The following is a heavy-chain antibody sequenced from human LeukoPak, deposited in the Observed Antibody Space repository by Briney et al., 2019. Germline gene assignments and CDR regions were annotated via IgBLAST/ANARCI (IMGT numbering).Heavy chain of an antibody. CDR1: GYTFTGYY. J-gene: IGHJ6*03. Sequence: ASVKVSCKASGYTFTGYYMHWVRQAPGQGLEWMGWINPNSGGTNYAQKFQGRVTMTRDTSISTAYMELSRLRSEDMALYYCARGRGPPNTNRDFYYYYYMDVWGTGTTVTVSS. D-gene: IGHD3-10*01. V-gene: IGHV1-2*02. CDR2: INPNSGGT. CDR3: ARGRGPPNTNRDFYYYYYMDV.